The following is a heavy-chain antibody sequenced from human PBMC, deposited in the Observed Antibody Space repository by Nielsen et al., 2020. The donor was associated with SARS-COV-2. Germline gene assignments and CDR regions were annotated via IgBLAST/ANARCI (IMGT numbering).Heavy chain of an antibody. D-gene: IGHD6-19*01. J-gene: IGHJ5*02. V-gene: IGHV3-9*01. CDR1: GFTFDDYA. Sequence: SLKISCAASGFTFDDYAMHWVRQAPGKGLEWVSGISWNSGSIGYADSVKGRFTISRDNAKNSLYLQMNSLRAEDTALYYCAKDIEQWLLVDGYRRFDPWGQGTLVNVSS. CDR3: AKDIEQWLLVDGYRRFDP. CDR2: ISWNSGSI.